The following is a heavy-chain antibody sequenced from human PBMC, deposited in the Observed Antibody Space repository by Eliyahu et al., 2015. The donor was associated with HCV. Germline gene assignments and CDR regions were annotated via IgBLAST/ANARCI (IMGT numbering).Heavy chain of an antibody. CDR3: VKDQIWCSSSSSCYYYDY. J-gene: IGHJ4*02. D-gene: IGHD2-2*01. CDR1: XFTFXXXG. CDR2: INKNGGST. Sequence: EVQLVESGGGLVQPGGSLRLSCAASXFTFXXXGMHWVRQAPGKGLEYVSSINKNGGSTYYADSVKGRFTISRDNPKNTLYLQMSSLRPEDTAVYYCVKDQIWCSSSSSCYYYDYWGQGTPVTVSS. V-gene: IGHV3-64D*06.